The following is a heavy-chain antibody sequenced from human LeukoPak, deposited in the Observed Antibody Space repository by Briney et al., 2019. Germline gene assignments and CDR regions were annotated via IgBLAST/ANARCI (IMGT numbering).Heavy chain of an antibody. V-gene: IGHV4-59*08. CDR1: GGSIISYY. Sequence: NPSETLSLTCTVSGGSIISYYWSWIRQPPGKGLEWIGYIYYSGSTNYNPSLKSRVTISVDTSENQFSLKLTSVTAADTAVYYCARQGGYYGSGSYSWGQGTLVTVSS. CDR2: IYYSGST. D-gene: IGHD3-10*01. J-gene: IGHJ5*02. CDR3: ARQGGYYGSGSYS.